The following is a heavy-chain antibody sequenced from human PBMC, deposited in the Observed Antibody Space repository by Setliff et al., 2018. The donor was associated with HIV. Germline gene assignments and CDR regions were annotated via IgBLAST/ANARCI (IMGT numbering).Heavy chain of an antibody. Sequence: ASVKVSCKASGYTFTSYNINWVRQATGQGLEWVQQATGQGLEWMGWMNPSSGNTDYAQKFQGRVTITRNTSISTAYMELSSLRSEDTAVYYCASAGAWQRNALDIWGQGTMVTVSS. CDR1: GYTFTSYN. CDR2: MNPSSGNT. CDR3: ASAGAWQRNALDI. V-gene: IGHV1-8*03. J-gene: IGHJ3*02. D-gene: IGHD5-12*01.